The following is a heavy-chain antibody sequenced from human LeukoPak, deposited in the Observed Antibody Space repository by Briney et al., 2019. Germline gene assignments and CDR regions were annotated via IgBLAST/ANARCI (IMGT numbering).Heavy chain of an antibody. CDR3: AHSSGRYGDARFDY. CDR1: GGSISSSNW. CDR2: IYHSGST. V-gene: IGHV4-4*02. J-gene: IGHJ4*02. D-gene: IGHD6-19*01. Sequence: GTLSLTCAVSGGSISSSNWWSWVRQRPGDGVAWSGEIYHSGSTNCNPSLRRRGTISVDKSKNTFSLKLSSVNAGDTAVYYCAHSSGRYGDARFDYWGQGTLVTVPS.